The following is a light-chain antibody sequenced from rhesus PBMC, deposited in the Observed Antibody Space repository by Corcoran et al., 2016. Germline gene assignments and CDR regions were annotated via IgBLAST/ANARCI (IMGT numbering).Light chain of an antibody. J-gene: IGKJ4*01. CDR3: LQYKSDPLA. V-gene: IGKV1-43*02. CDR1: QGISAY. CDR2: KAS. Sequence: DIQMTQSPSSLSASIGDRVTFTCRASQGISAYLSWYHQKPGKTPKHLNYKASTLDSGVPSRFSGSGSGTEFTLTISSLQPEDFGTYFCLQYKSDPLAFGGGTKVDLK.